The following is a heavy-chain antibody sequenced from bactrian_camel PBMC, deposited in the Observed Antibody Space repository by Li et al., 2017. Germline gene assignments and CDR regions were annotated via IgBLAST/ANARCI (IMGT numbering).Heavy chain of an antibody. D-gene: IGHD6*01. V-gene: IGHV3S25*01. Sequence: QLVESGGGLVQPGGSLRLSCAASGFTFSSHWMHWVRQAPGKGLEWVRQAPGKGLEWVSTINSGGATTYYADSLKGRFTISRDNAKNTVYLQMNSLKPEDTAVYYCVRDPSTYGGNWYGPFGYWGQGTQVTVS. CDR3: VRDPSTYGGNWYGPFGY. CDR2: INSGGATT. J-gene: IGHJ6*01. CDR1: GFTFSSHW.